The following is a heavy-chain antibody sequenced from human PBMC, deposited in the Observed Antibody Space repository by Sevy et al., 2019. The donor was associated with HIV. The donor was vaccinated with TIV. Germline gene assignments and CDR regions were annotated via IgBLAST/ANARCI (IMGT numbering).Heavy chain of an antibody. D-gene: IGHD3-22*01. V-gene: IGHV3-9*01. Sequence: GGSLRLSCAVSGFTFGDYALHWVRQAPGKGLEWVSGISWNSGRIGYADSVKGRFTISRDNAKNSLYLQMNSLRIEDTAFYYCVKDSYYDSSGYFDYWGQGTLVTVSS. CDR2: ISWNSGRI. CDR3: VKDSYYDSSGYFDY. CDR1: GFTFGDYA. J-gene: IGHJ4*02.